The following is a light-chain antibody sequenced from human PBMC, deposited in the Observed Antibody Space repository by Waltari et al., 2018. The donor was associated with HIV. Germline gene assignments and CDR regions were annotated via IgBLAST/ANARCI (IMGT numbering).Light chain of an antibody. CDR1: QSVSSN. CDR3: QQYNNWPPLFT. J-gene: IGKJ3*01. V-gene: IGKV3-15*01. Sequence: EIVMTQSPATLSVSLGERATLPCRASQSVSSNLAWYQQKPGQAPRLLIYGASTRATGIPARFSGSGSGTEFTLTISSLQSEDFAVYYCQQYNNWPPLFTFGPGTKVDIK. CDR2: GAS.